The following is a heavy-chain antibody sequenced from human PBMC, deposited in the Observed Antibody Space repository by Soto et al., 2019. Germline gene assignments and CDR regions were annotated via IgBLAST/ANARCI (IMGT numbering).Heavy chain of an antibody. J-gene: IGHJ4*02. Sequence: GASVKVSCKASGYTFTTYYMYWVRQAPGQGLEWMGIINPSGGSTSFAQKFEDRITITADESTSTVYMDLRSLTSEDTAIYYCARTAPMDAGDKYYYDFWGQGALVTVSS. V-gene: IGHV1-46*01. D-gene: IGHD3-16*01. CDR1: GYTFTTYY. CDR3: ARTAPMDAGDKYYYDF. CDR2: INPSGGST.